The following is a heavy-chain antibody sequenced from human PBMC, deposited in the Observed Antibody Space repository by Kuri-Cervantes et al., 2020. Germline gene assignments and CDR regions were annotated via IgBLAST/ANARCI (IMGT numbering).Heavy chain of an antibody. Sequence: GESLKISCAASGFTFSNYWMSWVRQAPGKGLEWVANIKQDGSEKYYVDSVKGRFTISRDNAKNSLYLQMNSLRAEDTAVYYCARAGHGGDAFDIWGQGTMVTVSS. J-gene: IGHJ3*02. CDR3: ARAGHGGDAFDI. V-gene: IGHV3-7*01. CDR2: IKQDGSEK. CDR1: GFTFSNYW.